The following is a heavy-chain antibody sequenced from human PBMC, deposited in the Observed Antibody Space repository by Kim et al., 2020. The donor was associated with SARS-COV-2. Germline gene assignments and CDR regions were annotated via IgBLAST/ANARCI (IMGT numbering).Heavy chain of an antibody. V-gene: IGHV3-30*04. CDR1: GFTFSSYA. CDR3: ARDRNLWFSGWYDAFDI. Sequence: GGSLRLSCAASGFTFSSYAMHWVRQAPGKGLEWVAVISYDGSNKYYADSVKGRFTISRDNSKNTLYLQMNSLRAEDTAVYYCARDRNLWFSGWYDAFDIWGQGTMVTVSS. J-gene: IGHJ3*02. CDR2: ISYDGSNK. D-gene: IGHD6-19*01.